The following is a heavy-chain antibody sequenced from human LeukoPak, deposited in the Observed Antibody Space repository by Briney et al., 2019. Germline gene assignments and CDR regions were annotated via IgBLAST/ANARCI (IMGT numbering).Heavy chain of an antibody. V-gene: IGHV4-34*01. Sequence: PSETLSLTCAVYGGSFSGYYWSWIRQPPGKGLEWIGEINHSGSTYYNPSLKSRVTISVDTSKNQFSLKLSSVTAADTAVYYCARGSGTIFGVVIIGENWFDPWGQGTLVTVSS. J-gene: IGHJ5*02. CDR2: INHSGST. D-gene: IGHD3-3*01. CDR1: GGSFSGYY. CDR3: ARGSGTIFGVVIIGENWFDP.